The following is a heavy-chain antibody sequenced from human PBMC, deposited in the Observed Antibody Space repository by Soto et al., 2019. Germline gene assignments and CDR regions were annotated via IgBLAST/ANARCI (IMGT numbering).Heavy chain of an antibody. CDR3: AKLLRPGLQFFDF. J-gene: IGHJ4*02. CDR2: ISSSGDHT. CDR1: GFTFSDYA. Sequence: EVQLLESGGGLVQPGGSLRLSCAASGFTFSDYAMSWVRQAPGKGLDWVSAISSSGDHTFYADSVKGRFTISRDNSKNTLHLQVNSLRAEDTAVYYCAKLLRPGLQFFDFWGQGTLVTVSS. D-gene: IGHD4-4*01. V-gene: IGHV3-23*01.